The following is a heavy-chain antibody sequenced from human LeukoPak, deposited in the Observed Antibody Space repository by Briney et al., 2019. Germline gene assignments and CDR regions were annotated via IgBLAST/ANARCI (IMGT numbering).Heavy chain of an antibody. CDR3: ARLYGANVGYLDY. CDR2: IWYDGSQK. V-gene: IGHV3-33*08. CDR1: GFTDNTNH. D-gene: IGHD4-23*01. J-gene: IGHJ4*02. Sequence: PGGSLRLSCAASGFTDNTNHMSWVRQAPGKGLEWVAAIWYDGSQKYYADTVRSRFTVSRDNSKNTLYLQMDSLRAEDTAVYYCARLYGANVGYLDYWGQGTLVTVSS.